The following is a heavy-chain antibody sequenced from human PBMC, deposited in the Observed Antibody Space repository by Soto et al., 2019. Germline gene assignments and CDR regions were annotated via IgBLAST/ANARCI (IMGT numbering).Heavy chain of an antibody. CDR2: ISGSGGST. J-gene: IGHJ4*02. CDR3: VKEGVGTMIVVVITYFDY. CDR1: GFTFSSYA. V-gene: IGHV3-23*01. D-gene: IGHD3-22*01. Sequence: PGGSLRLSCAASGFTFSSYAMSWVRQAPGKGLEWVSAISGSGGSTYYADSVKGRFTISRDNSKNTLYLQMNSLRAEDTAVYYCVKEGVGTMIVVVITYFDYWGQGTLVTVSS.